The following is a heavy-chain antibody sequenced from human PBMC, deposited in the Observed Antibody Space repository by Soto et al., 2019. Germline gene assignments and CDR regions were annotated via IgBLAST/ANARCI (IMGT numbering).Heavy chain of an antibody. V-gene: IGHV1-46*01. CDR3: ASYLYYYDSSGPGYGWFDP. J-gene: IGHJ5*02. D-gene: IGHD3-22*01. CDR1: GYTFTSYY. CDR2: TNPSGGST. Sequence: ASVKVSCKASGYTFTSYYMHWVRQAPGQGLEWMGITNPSGGSTSYAQKFQGRVTMTRDTSTSTVYMELSSLRSEDTAVYYCASYLYYYDSSGPGYGWFDPWGQGTLVTVSS.